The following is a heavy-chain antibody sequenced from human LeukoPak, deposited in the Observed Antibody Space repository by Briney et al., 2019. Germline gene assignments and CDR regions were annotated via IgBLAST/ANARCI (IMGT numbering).Heavy chain of an antibody. CDR1: GFTLSSYS. CDR2: IRSSGSTI. V-gene: IGHV3-48*04. J-gene: IGHJ6*04. CDR3: ADRGVGIIAGG. Sequence: GGTLRLSCAASGFTLSSYSMNWVRQAPGKGLEWVSYIRSSGSTIFYADSVKGRFHISRDNAKHSLYLQMNSLRSEDTAVYYCADRGVGIIAGGWDEGTTVTISA. D-gene: IGHD1-14*01.